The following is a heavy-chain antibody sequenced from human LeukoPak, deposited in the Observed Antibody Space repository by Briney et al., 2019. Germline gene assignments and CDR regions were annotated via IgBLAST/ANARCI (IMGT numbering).Heavy chain of an antibody. CDR2: ISSSGSTI. CDR1: GFTFSSYE. V-gene: IGHV3-48*03. Sequence: PGGSLRLSCAASGFTFSSYEMNWVRQAPGKGLEWVSYISSSGSTIYYADSVKGRFTISRDNAKNSLYLQMNRLRAEDTAVYYCARDLLIIAVAVPGHPWGQGNLVTVSS. CDR3: ARDLLIIAVAVPGHP. J-gene: IGHJ5*02. D-gene: IGHD6-19*01.